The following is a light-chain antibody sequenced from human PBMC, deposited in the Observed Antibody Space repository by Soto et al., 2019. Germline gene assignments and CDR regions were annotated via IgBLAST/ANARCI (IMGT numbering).Light chain of an antibody. CDR3: CSYAGSSTYV. Sequence: QSAPTQPASVSGSPGQSITISCTGTSSDVGGYNLVSWYQHHPGKAPKFMIYEGTKRPSGVSSRFSGSKSGNTASLTISGLQAEDEAYYYCCSYAGSSTYVFGTGTKLTVL. V-gene: IGLV2-23*01. CDR1: SSDVGGYNL. CDR2: EGT. J-gene: IGLJ1*01.